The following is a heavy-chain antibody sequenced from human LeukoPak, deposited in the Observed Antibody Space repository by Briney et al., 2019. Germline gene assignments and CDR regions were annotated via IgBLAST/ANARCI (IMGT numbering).Heavy chain of an antibody. CDR2: ISAHNGDT. Sequence: ASVKVSCQASGYTFINYGLTWVRQAPGQGLEWMGWISAHNGDTNYAQKFQGRVTMTTDTSTTTAYMELGSLRSDDTAVYYCVRNSSSAPNGFDIWGQGTMVTVSS. CDR1: GYTFINYG. V-gene: IGHV1-18*01. CDR3: VRNSSSAPNGFDI. J-gene: IGHJ3*02. D-gene: IGHD2/OR15-2a*01.